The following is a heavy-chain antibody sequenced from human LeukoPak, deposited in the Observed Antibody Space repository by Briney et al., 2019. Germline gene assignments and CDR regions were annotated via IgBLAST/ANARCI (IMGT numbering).Heavy chain of an antibody. J-gene: IGHJ4*02. Sequence: GGSLRLSCAASGFTFTSYTMSWVRQAPGKGLEWVSSTSSSSSYIYYADSVKGRFTISRDNAKNSLYLQMNSLRAEDTAVYYCARAFRSYGDFDYWGQGTLVTVSS. V-gene: IGHV3-21*01. CDR1: GFTFTSYT. D-gene: IGHD1-26*01. CDR3: ARAFRSYGDFDY. CDR2: TSSSSSYI.